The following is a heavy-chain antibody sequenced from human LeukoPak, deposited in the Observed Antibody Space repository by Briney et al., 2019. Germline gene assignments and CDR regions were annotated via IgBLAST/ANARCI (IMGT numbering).Heavy chain of an antibody. CDR3: ARALYSSSSGDKSNWFDS. CDR1: GYTFTSYD. Sequence: GASVKVSCKASGYTFTSYDINWVRQATGQGLEWMGWMNPNSGNTGYAQKFQGRVTITRNTSISTAYMELSSLRSEDTAVYYCARALYSSSSGDKSNWFDSWGQGTLVTVSS. J-gene: IGHJ5*01. CDR2: MNPNSGNT. V-gene: IGHV1-8*03. D-gene: IGHD6-6*01.